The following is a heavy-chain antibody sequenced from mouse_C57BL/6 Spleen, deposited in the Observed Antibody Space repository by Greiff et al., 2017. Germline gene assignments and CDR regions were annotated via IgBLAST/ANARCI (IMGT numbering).Heavy chain of an antibody. J-gene: IGHJ4*01. Sequence: VQLQESGPGLVQPSQSLSITCTVSGFSLTSYGVHWVRQSPGKGLEWLGVIWSGGSTDYNAAFISRLSISKDNSKSQVFFKMNSLQADDTAIYYCARRAGDGYSYAMDYWGQGTSVTVSS. CDR2: IWSGGST. D-gene: IGHD2-3*01. V-gene: IGHV2-2*01. CDR1: GFSLTSYG. CDR3: ARRAGDGYSYAMDY.